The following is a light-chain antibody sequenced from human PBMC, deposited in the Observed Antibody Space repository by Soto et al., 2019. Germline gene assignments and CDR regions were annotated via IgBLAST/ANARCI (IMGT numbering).Light chain of an antibody. CDR3: QKCGIALFR. J-gene: IGKJ4*02. CDR2: AAS. V-gene: IGKV1-27*01. CDR1: QGISNY. Sequence: DIQMTQSPSSLSASVGDRVTITCRASQGISNYLAWYQQKPGKVPKLLIYAASTLQSGVPSRFSGSGSGTDFTLTISSLQPEHGAPYDCQKCGIALFRFGGGAKVDLK.